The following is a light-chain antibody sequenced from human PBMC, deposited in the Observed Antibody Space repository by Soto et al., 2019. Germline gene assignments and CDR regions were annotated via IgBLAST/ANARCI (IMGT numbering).Light chain of an antibody. J-gene: IGKJ1*01. CDR1: QSVSSY. CDR2: GAS. Sequence: EKVVTNSPATLSLSPRERATLSCRASQSVSSYLAWYQQKPGQAPRLLIYGASSRATGIPDRFSGSGSGTDFTLTISRLEPEDLGVYYCQQYSNSPRTFGQGTKVDIK. V-gene: IGKV3-20*01. CDR3: QQYSNSPRT.